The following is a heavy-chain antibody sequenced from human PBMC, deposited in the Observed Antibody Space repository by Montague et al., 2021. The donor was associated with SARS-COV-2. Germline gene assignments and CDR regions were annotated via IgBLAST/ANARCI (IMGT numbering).Heavy chain of an antibody. CDR2: IYYSGST. CDR1: GGSISSSGYY. D-gene: IGHD3-22*01. V-gene: IGHV4-39*01. J-gene: IGHJ3*02. Sequence: SETLSLTCTVSGGSISSSGYYWGWIRQPPGKGLEWIGSIYYSGSTYYNPSLKSRVTISVDTSKNQFSLKLSSVTAADTAGYYCARFPTSYYYDSKAAPATPDAFDIWGQGTMVTVSS. CDR3: ARFPTSYYYDSKAAPATPDAFDI.